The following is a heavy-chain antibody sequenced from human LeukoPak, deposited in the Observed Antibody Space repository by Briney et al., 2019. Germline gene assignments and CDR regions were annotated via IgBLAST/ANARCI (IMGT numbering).Heavy chain of an antibody. D-gene: IGHD5-12*01. CDR2: INHSGST. Sequence: PSESLTLTCAVYGWSFSGYYLSWIRQPPGKGLEWVGEINHSGSTNYNPSLKSRVTLSVDTSKNQFSLKLGSVTAADTAVYYCARGQVEWLRFGIYGPWGQGTLVTVSS. CDR1: GWSFSGYY. V-gene: IGHV4-34*01. CDR3: ARGQVEWLRFGIYGP. J-gene: IGHJ5*02.